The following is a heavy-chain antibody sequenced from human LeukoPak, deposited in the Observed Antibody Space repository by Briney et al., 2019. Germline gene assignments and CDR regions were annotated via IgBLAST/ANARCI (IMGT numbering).Heavy chain of an antibody. CDR3: ARVGVQWLGNFDY. CDR2: ISSSSYTI. CDR1: GFTCSDYS. V-gene: IGHV3-48*01. J-gene: IGHJ4*02. Sequence: PGGSLRLSCAASGFTCSDYSMNWVRQAPGKGLEWVSYISSSSYTINYADSVKGRFTISRDNGKNSLYLQMNSLRAEDTAVYYCARVGVQWLGNFDYWGQGTLVTVSS. D-gene: IGHD6-19*01.